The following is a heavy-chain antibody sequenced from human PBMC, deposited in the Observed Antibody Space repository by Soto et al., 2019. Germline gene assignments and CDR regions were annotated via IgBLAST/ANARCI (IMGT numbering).Heavy chain of an antibody. Sequence: PSETLSLTCTFSGCSISSSSYYWGWIRQPPGKGLEWIGSIYYSGSTYYNPSLKSRVTISVDTSKNQFSLKLSSVTAADTAVYYCARPHSGSYYGDYYYYGMDVWGQGTTVTVSS. CDR1: GCSISSSSYY. CDR2: IYYSGST. D-gene: IGHD1-26*01. J-gene: IGHJ6*02. CDR3: ARPHSGSYYGDYYYYGMDV. V-gene: IGHV4-39*01.